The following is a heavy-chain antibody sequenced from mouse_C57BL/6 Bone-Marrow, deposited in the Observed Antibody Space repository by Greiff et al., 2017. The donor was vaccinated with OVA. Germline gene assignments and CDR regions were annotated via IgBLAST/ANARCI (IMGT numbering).Heavy chain of an antibody. D-gene: IGHD1-1*01. J-gene: IGHJ4*01. Sequence: QVHVKQSGAELARPGASVKLSCKASGYTFTSYGISWVKQRTGQGLEWIGEIYPRSGNTYYNEKFKGKATLTADKSSSTAYMELRSLTSEDSAVYFCARKGYYYGSSYRDAMDYWGQGTSVTVSS. V-gene: IGHV1-81*01. CDR3: ARKGYYYGSSYRDAMDY. CDR1: GYTFTSYG. CDR2: IYPRSGNT.